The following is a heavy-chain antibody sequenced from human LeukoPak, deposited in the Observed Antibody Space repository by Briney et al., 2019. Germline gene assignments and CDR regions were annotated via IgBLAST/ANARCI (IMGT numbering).Heavy chain of an antibody. Sequence: GASVKVSCKTSGYTFTTSGISWVRQAPGQGLEGMGWISASNGNTNYAQKVQGRVTMTSDTSTSTAYMELRSLRSDDTAVYYCARELVVPVAKTYYYYYYMDVWGKGTTVTVSS. J-gene: IGHJ6*03. CDR2: ISASNGNT. V-gene: IGHV1-18*01. CDR1: GYTFTTSG. D-gene: IGHD2-2*01. CDR3: ARELVVPVAKTYYYYYYMDV.